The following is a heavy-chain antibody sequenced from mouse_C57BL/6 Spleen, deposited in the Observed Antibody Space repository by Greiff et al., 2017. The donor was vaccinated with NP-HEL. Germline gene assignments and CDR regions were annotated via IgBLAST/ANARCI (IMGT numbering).Heavy chain of an antibody. D-gene: IGHD3-3*01. CDR2: INPNNGGT. CDR3: AREGGHY. CDR1: GYTFTDYY. J-gene: IGHJ2*01. V-gene: IGHV1-26*01. Sequence: VQLQQSGPELVKPGASVKISCKASGYTFTDYYMNWVKQSHGKSLEWIGDINPNNGGTSYNQKFKGKATLTVDKSSSTAYMELRSLTSEDSAVYYCAREGGHYRGQGTTLTVSS.